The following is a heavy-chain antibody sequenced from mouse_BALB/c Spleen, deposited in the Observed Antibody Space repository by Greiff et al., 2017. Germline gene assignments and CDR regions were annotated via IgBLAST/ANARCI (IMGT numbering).Heavy chain of an antibody. J-gene: IGHJ4*01. CDR1: GFTFSSYY. D-gene: IGHD2-4*01. CDR2: INSNGGST. V-gene: IGHV5-6-2*01. Sequence: EVKLMESGGGLVKLGGSLKLSCAASGFTFSSYYMSWVRQTPEKRLELVAAINSNGGSTYYPDTVKGRFTISRDNAKNTLYLQMSSLKSEDTALYYCARHLYYDYDAVYAMDYWGQGTSVPVSS. CDR3: ARHLYYDYDAVYAMDY.